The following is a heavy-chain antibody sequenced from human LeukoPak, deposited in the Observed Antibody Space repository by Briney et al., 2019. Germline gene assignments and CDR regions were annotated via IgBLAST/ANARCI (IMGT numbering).Heavy chain of an antibody. CDR1: GFTFSSYA. CDR2: ISYDGSNK. D-gene: IGHD2-8*01. CDR3: ARGGRANGVYDAFDI. J-gene: IGHJ3*02. Sequence: GGSLRLSCAASGFTFSSYAMHWVRQAPGKGLEWVAVISYDGSNKYYADSVKGRFTISRDNSKNTLYLQMNSLRAEDTALYYCARGGRANGVYDAFDIWGQGTIVTVSS. V-gene: IGHV3-30*04.